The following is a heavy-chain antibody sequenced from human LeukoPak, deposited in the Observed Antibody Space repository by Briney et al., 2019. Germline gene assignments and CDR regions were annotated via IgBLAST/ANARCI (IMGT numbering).Heavy chain of an antibody. CDR1: GGSFSGYY. CDR3: ARKGRRLLWFGESTPYYFDY. V-gene: IGHV4-34*01. J-gene: IGHJ4*02. D-gene: IGHD3-10*01. CDR2: INHSGST. Sequence: SETLSLTCAVYGGSFSGYYWSWIRQPPGKGLDWIGEINHSGSTNYNPSLKSRVTISVDTSKNQFSLKLSSVTAADTAVYYCARKGRRLLWFGESTPYYFDYWGQGTLVTVSS.